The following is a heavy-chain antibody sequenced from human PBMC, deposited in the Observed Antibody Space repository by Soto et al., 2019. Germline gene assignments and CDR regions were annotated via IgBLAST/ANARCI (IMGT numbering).Heavy chain of an antibody. V-gene: IGHV3-64*07. CDR1: GFTFSIYG. CDR3: ARDKGLRGSIDSFDL. Sequence: EVQLVESGGGLVQPGGSLRLSCAASGFTFSIYGMHWVRQAPGKGLEHVSAISGDGGSTYYPDSVKDRFTISRDNSKNRLYLQMGRLRTEDMDEYYCARDKGLRGSIDSFDLWGQGIMVTVSS. CDR2: ISGDGGST. J-gene: IGHJ3*01.